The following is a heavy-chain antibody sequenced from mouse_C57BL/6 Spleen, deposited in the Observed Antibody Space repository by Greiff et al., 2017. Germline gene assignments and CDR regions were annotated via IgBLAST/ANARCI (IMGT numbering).Heavy chain of an antibody. J-gene: IGHJ2*01. CDR2: ISSGGSYT. Sequence: DVKLVESGGDLVKPGGSLKLSCAASGFTFSSYGMSWVRQTPDKRLEWVATISSGGSYTDYPDSVKGRFTISKDNAKNTLYLQMSSMKSEDTAKYYCARTSYYSDPFIDYWGQGTTLTVSS. V-gene: IGHV5-6*02. CDR3: ARTSYYSDPFIDY. CDR1: GFTFSSYG. D-gene: IGHD2-12*01.